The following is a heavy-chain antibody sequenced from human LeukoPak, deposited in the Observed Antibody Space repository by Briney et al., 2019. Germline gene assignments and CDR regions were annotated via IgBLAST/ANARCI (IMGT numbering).Heavy chain of an antibody. CDR2: INPSGGST. CDR3: ARVKPNYYDSSAYGTFGI. CDR1: GYTFTSYY. V-gene: IGHV1-46*01. D-gene: IGHD3-22*01. J-gene: IGHJ3*02. Sequence: ASVKVSCKASGYTFTSYYMHWVQQAPGQGLEWMGIINPSGGSTSYAQKFQGRVTMTRDTSTSTVYMELSSLRSEDTAVYYCARVKPNYYDSSAYGTFGIWGQGTMVTVSS.